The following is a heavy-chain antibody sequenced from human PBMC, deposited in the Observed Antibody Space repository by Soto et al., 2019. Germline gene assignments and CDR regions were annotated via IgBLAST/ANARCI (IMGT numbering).Heavy chain of an antibody. D-gene: IGHD3-16*02. CDR3: AGGLYDYIWGSYRL. CDR2: ISSSSSYI. Sequence: GGSLRLSCAASGFTFSSYSMNWVRQAPGKGLEWVSSISSSSSYIFYADSVKGRFTISRDIAKYSLYLQMNSLRAEVTSVYYCAGGLYDYIWGSYRLWGQGTLVTVSS. J-gene: IGHJ4*02. CDR1: GFTFSSYS. V-gene: IGHV3-21*01.